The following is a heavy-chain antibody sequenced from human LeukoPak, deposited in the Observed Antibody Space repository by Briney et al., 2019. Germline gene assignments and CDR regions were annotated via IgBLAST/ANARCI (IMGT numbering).Heavy chain of an antibody. CDR2: VIYVGST. D-gene: IGHD3-22*01. CDR3: ARESRGYYYDSSGYYPGIRFDP. J-gene: IGHJ5*02. Sequence: SETLSLTCTVSGGSISSGTNYWGWFRRPPGKGLKGFGGVIYVGSTYYNPSLQSRVTISVDTSKNHFSLKLSSVTAADTAVYYCARESRGYYYDSSGYYPGIRFDPWGQGTLVTVSS. CDR1: GGSISSGTNY. V-gene: IGHV4-39*07.